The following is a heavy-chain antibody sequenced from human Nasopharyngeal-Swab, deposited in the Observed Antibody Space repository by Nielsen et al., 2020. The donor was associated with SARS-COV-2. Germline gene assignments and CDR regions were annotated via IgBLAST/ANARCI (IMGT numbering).Heavy chain of an antibody. V-gene: IGHV3-21*01. CDR3: ARPYDSSGYYSPGYMDV. CDR1: GITFSSYG. D-gene: IGHD3-22*01. Sequence: GESLKISCAASGITFSSYGMNWVRQAQGKGLEWVSSISSSSSYIYYADSVKGRFTISRDNAKNSLYLQMNSLRAEDTAVYYCARPYDSSGYYSPGYMDVWGKGTTVTVSS. J-gene: IGHJ6*04. CDR2: ISSSSSYI.